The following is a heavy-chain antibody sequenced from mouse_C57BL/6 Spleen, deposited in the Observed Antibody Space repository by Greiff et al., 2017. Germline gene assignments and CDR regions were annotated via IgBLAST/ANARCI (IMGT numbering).Heavy chain of an antibody. CDR3: AIYSSLAY. CDR2: INSDGGST. V-gene: IGHV5-2*01. J-gene: IGHJ3*01. Sequence: EVKVVESGGGLVQPGESLKLSCESNEYEFPSHDMSWVRQTPEKRLELVADINSDGGSTYYPDTMERRFIISRDNTKTTLYLQMISLRSEDTALYYCAIYSSLAYWGQGTLVTVSA. CDR1: EYEFPSHD.